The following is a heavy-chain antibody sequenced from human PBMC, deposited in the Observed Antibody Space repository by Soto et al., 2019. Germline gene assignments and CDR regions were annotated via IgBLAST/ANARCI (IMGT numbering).Heavy chain of an antibody. Sequence: PSETLSLTCTVSGGSISSSSCYWGWIRQPPGKGLEWIGSIYYSGSTYYNPSLKSRVTISADTSKNQFSLKLSSVTAADTAVYYCARLGYCSSTSCYFPTPKEYDYWGQGTLVTVSS. CDR2: IYYSGST. V-gene: IGHV4-39*01. J-gene: IGHJ4*02. CDR3: ARLGYCSSTSCYFPTPKEYDY. CDR1: GGSISSSSCY. D-gene: IGHD2-2*01.